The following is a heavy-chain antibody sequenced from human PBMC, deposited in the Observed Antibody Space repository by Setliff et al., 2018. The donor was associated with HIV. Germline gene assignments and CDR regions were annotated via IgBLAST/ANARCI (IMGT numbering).Heavy chain of an antibody. CDR1: GFTFSSYS. CDR2: ISSSSNAK. J-gene: IGHJ3*02. D-gene: IGHD3-22*01. CDR3: ARSLYDSSMNVI. Sequence: GESLKISCAASGFTFSSYSMNWVRQAPGKGLQWVSYISSSSNAKYYADSVKGRFTISRDNAKNSLYLQMNSLRAEDTAVYYCARSLYDSSMNVIWGQGTMVTVSS. V-gene: IGHV3-48*01.